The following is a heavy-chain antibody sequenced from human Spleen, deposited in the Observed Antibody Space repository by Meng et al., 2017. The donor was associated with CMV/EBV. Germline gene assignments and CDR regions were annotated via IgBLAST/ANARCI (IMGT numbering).Heavy chain of an antibody. V-gene: IGHV3-74*01. CDR2: IISDGRSP. CDR1: GFTCCSYW. J-gene: IGHJ4*02. CDR3: ARDYPDY. Sequence: LRLSAVAPGFTCCSYWMRCVRAAPGKGLVWVSSIISDGRSPTDADSVKGRFTISRDNAKNTLYLQMNSLRAEDTAVYYCARDYPDYWGQGTLVTVSS.